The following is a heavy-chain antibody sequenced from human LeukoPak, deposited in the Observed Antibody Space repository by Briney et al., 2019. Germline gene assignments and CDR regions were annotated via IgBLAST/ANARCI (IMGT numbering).Heavy chain of an antibody. CDR1: GFTFSSYG. Sequence: PGGSLRHSCAASGFTFSSYGMHWVRQAPGKGLEWVAVILNDGSQEKYADSVKGRFTISRDNSKNTLFLQMNRLRAEDTPVYYCARDDALGDNALDIWGQGTMDTVSS. CDR3: ARDDALGDNALDI. J-gene: IGHJ3*02. V-gene: IGHV3-33*01. CDR2: ILNDGSQE. D-gene: IGHD3-16*01.